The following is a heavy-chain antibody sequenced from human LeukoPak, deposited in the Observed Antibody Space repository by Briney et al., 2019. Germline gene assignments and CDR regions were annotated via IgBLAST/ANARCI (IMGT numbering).Heavy chain of an antibody. J-gene: IGHJ3*02. CDR3: AKDRYSGDGTFDVFDI. D-gene: IGHD2-21*01. Sequence: PGGSLRLSCAASGFTFADYAMHWVRQAPGKGLEWVSGVSWNSGSIGYADSVKGRFTISRDNAKNSLYLQMNSLRAENTALYYCAKDRYSGDGTFDVFDIWGQGTMVTVSS. CDR2: VSWNSGSI. CDR1: GFTFADYA. V-gene: IGHV3-9*01.